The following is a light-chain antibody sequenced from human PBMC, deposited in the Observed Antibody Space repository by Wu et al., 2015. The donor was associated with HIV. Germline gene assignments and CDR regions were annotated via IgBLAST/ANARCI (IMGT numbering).Light chain of an antibody. CDR1: QGISNF. V-gene: IGKV1-27*01. CDR3: QQYNSYSPVT. J-gene: IGKJ2*01. CDR2: AAS. Sequence: DIQMTQSPSSLSASVGDRVTITCRASQGISNFLAWYQQKPGKPPKVLIYAASTLQSGVPSRFSGSGSGTDFTLTISSLQPEDVATYYCQQYNSYSPVTFGQGTKLEIK.